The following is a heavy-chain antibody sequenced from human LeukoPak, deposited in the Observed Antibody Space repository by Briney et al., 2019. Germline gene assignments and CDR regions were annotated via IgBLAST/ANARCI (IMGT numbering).Heavy chain of an antibody. CDR1: GFTVSSNY. CDR2: IKQDGSEK. V-gene: IGHV3-7*01. J-gene: IGHJ6*02. Sequence: HGGSPRLSCAASGFTVSSNYMSWVRQAPGKGLEWVANIKQDGSEKFYVDSVKGRFTISRDNAKNSLYLQMNSLRAEDTAVYYCTRDPEVPMDVWGQGTTVTVSS. D-gene: IGHD2-2*01. CDR3: TRDPEVPMDV.